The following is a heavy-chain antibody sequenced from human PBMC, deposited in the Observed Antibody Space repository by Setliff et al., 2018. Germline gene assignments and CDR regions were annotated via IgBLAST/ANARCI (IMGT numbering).Heavy chain of an antibody. J-gene: IGHJ4*02. CDR2: INPNSGDT. CDR1: GYTFTDYY. V-gene: IGHV1-2*06. Sequence: GASVKVSCKASGYTFTDYYMHWMRQAPGQGLEWVGRINPNSGDTNYAQNFQGRVTMTRDTSISTVYMELSRLRSDDTAVYYCARRETYYNFWSGYYAYWGQGTLVTVSS. D-gene: IGHD3-3*01. CDR3: ARRETYYNFWSGYYAY.